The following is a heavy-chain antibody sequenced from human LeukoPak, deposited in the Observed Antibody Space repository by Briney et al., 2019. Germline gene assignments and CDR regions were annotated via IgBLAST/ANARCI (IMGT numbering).Heavy chain of an antibody. J-gene: IGHJ3*02. Sequence: ASVKVSCKASGYTFTSYYMHWVRQAPGQGLEWMGIINPSGGSTSYAQKFQGRVTMTRDTSTSTVYMELSSLRSEDTAVYHCASLFAYCGGDCYSGDAFDIWGQGTMVTVSS. CDR3: ASLFAYCGGDCYSGDAFDI. CDR2: INPSGGST. CDR1: GYTFTSYY. D-gene: IGHD2-21*02. V-gene: IGHV1-46*01.